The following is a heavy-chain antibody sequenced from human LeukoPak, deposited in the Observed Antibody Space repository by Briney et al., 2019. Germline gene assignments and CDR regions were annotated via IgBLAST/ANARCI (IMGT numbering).Heavy chain of an antibody. CDR2: IYTSGGT. J-gene: IGHJ3*02. V-gene: IGHV4-4*07. D-gene: IGHD3-3*01. CDR3: ARDPAGRTYYDFWSGRDRGAFDI. CDR1: GGSISSYY. Sequence: PSETLSLTCTPAGGSISSYYWSWIRQPAVEGLEWIWRIYTSGGTNYNPSLNRRVTISVDTYKNQFSLKLSSVTAADTAVYYCARDPAGRTYYDFWSGRDRGAFDIWGQGTMVTVSS.